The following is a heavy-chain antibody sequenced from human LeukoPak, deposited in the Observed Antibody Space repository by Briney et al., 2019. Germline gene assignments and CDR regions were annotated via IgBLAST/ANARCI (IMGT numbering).Heavy chain of an antibody. CDR2: IYYSGST. CDR3: AGFANDYGDYVGDIHFDY. V-gene: IGHV4-61*01. J-gene: IGHJ4*02. CDR1: GYSISSGYY. Sequence: PSETLSLTCTVSGYSISSGYYWGWIRQPPGKGLEWIGYIYYSGSTNYNPSLKSRVTISVDTSKNQFSLKLSSVTAADTAVYYCAGFANDYGDYVGDIHFDYWGQGTLVTVSS. D-gene: IGHD4-17*01.